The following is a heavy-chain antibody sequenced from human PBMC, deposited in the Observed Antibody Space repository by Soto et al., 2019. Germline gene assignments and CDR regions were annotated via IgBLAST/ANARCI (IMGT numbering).Heavy chain of an antibody. CDR2: ISPYNGHT. J-gene: IGHJ6*02. CDR3: ARVNIVVVPAAILSYYYGMDV. V-gene: IGHV1-18*04. CDR1: GYTFTSYG. D-gene: IGHD2-2*02. Sequence: ASVKVSCKASGYTFTSYGISWVRQAPGQGREWMGWISPYNGHTKYAQKLQGRVTLTTDTSTNTTYMELRSLRSNDTAVYFCARVNIVVVPAAILSYYYGMDVWGQGXTVTVSS.